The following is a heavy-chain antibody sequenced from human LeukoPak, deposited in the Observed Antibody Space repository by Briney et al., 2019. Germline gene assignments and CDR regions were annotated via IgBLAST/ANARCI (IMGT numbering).Heavy chain of an antibody. CDR2: IYTSGST. Sequence: SETLSLTCTVSGGSISSGRNYWSWIRQPAGKGLEWIGRIYTSGSTNYNPSLKSRVTMSVDTSKNQFSLKLSSVTAADTAVYYCARDYYGSGSPPYFDYWGQGTLVTVSS. D-gene: IGHD3-10*01. CDR1: GGSISSGRNY. V-gene: IGHV4-61*02. CDR3: ARDYYGSGSPPYFDY. J-gene: IGHJ4*02.